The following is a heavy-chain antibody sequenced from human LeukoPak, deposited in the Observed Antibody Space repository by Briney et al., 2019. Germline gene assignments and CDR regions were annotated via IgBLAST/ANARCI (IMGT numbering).Heavy chain of an antibody. V-gene: IGHV3-30*02. Sequence: GGSLRLSCAASGFTFSSYGMHWVRQAPGKGLEWVAFIRYDGSNKYYADSVKGRFTISRDNSKNTLYLQMNSLRAEDTAVYYCAKEAQIVLMVYAIDYWGQGTLVTVSS. CDR1: GFTFSSYG. CDR2: IRYDGSNK. D-gene: IGHD2-8*01. CDR3: AKEAQIVLMVYAIDY. J-gene: IGHJ4*02.